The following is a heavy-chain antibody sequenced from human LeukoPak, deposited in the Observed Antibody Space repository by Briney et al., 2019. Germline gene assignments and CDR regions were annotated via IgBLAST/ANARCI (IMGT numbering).Heavy chain of an antibody. J-gene: IGHJ6*02. CDR2: VNRDGSET. CDR1: GFALSSHW. D-gene: IGHD2-8*01. CDR3: ARNNAMDV. V-gene: IGHV3-7*03. Sequence: GGSLRLSCGSSGFALSSHWMTWVRQVPGRGPEWVANVNRDGSETYYLDSVKGRFTISKDNAKNSLYLQMNSLRAEDTALYHCARNNAMDVWGQGTTVIVFS.